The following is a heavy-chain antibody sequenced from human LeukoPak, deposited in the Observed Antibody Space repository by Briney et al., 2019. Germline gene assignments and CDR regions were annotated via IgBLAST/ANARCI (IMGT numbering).Heavy chain of an antibody. CDR2: IYHSGST. Sequence: PSETLSLTCTVSGYSISSGYYWGWIRQPPGKGLEWIGSIYHSGSTYYNPSLKSRVTISVDTSKNQFSLKLSSVTAADTAVYYCARGVGYCSGGSCYSAAFDIWGQGTMVTVSS. CDR1: GYSISSGYY. V-gene: IGHV4-38-2*02. CDR3: ARGVGYCSGGSCYSAAFDI. D-gene: IGHD2-15*01. J-gene: IGHJ3*02.